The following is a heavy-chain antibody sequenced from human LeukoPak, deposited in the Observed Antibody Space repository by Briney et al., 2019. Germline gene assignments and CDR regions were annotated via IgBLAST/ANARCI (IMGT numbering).Heavy chain of an antibody. D-gene: IGHD1-26*01. CDR2: IIPLFGTA. J-gene: IGHJ4*02. Sequence: SVKVSCKASGGTFSTYAVNWVRQAPGQGLEWMGGIIPLFGTANYAQKFQGRVAITTDESTSTAYMELSSLRSEDTAIYYCTRVFARGGEISGSYYYYWGQGTLVTVSS. V-gene: IGHV1-69*05. CDR3: TRVFARGGEISGSYYYY. CDR1: GGTFSTYA.